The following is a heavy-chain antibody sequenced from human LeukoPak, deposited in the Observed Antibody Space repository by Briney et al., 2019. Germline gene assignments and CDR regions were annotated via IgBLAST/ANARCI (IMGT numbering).Heavy chain of an antibody. V-gene: IGHV4-4*07. CDR2: IYTSGST. Sequence: SETLSLTCTVSGGSISSYYWSWIRQPAGKGLEWIGRIYTSGSTNYNPSLKSRVTMSVDTSKNQFSLKLGSVTAADTAVYYCARDQSITMVRGVIITLDGMDVWGQGTTVTVSS. CDR1: GGSISSYY. J-gene: IGHJ6*02. D-gene: IGHD3-10*01. CDR3: ARDQSITMVRGVIITLDGMDV.